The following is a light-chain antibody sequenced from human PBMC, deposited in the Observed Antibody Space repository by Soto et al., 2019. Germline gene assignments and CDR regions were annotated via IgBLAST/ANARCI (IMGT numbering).Light chain of an antibody. J-gene: IGKJ4*01. CDR2: GAS. Sequence: DSVLTKSPDTLSLSPGERATLSCRASQSVSSSYLAWYQQKPGRAPRLLISGASSRATGIPDRFTGGRAGTGFTLTISRLEPEDSAVYYCQQYGSSPTFGGGTKVDIK. V-gene: IGKV3-20*01. CDR1: QSVSSSY. CDR3: QQYGSSPT.